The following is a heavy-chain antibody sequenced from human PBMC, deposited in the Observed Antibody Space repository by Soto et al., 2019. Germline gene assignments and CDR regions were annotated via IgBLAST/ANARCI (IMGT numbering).Heavy chain of an antibody. CDR2: IWYDGSNK. V-gene: IGHV3-33*01. Sequence: QVQLVESGGGVVQPGRSLRLSCAASGFTFSSYGMHWVRQAPGKGLEWVAVIWYDGSNKYYADSVKGRFTISRDNSKNTLYLQKNSLRAEDTAVYYCARDYYGSGSEPWGQGTLVTVSS. J-gene: IGHJ4*02. CDR1: GFTFSSYG. CDR3: ARDYYGSGSEP. D-gene: IGHD3-10*01.